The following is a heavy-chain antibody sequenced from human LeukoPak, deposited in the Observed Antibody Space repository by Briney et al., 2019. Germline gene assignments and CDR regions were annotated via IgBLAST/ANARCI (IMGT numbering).Heavy chain of an antibody. CDR1: GGSFSGYY. D-gene: IGHD6-19*01. J-gene: IGHJ4*02. CDR2: INHSGST. Sequence: PSETLSLTCAVYGGSFSGYYWSWIRQPPGKGLEWIGEINHSGSTNYNPSLKSRVTISVDTSKNQFSLKLSSVTAADTAVYYYARGGRSGWYGEYYFDYWGQGTLVTVSS. CDR3: ARGGRSGWYGEYYFDY. V-gene: IGHV4-34*01.